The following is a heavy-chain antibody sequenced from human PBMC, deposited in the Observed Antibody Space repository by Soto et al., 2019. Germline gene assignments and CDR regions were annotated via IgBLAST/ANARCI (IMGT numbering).Heavy chain of an antibody. V-gene: IGHV1-3*01. CDR3: ARVYCSGGSCYHYYYGMDV. J-gene: IGHJ6*02. CDR1: GYTFTGYA. CDR2: INAGNGNT. D-gene: IGHD2-15*01. Sequence: ASVKVSCKASGYTFTGYAMHWVRQAPGHRLEWMGWINAGNGNTKYSQKFQGRVTITRDTSTSTAYMELRSLRSDDTAVYYCARVYCSGGSCYHYYYGMDVWGQGTTVNV.